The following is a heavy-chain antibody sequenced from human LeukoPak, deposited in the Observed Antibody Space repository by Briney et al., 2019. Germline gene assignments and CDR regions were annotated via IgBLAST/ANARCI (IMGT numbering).Heavy chain of an antibody. V-gene: IGHV5-51*01. Sequence: VKSLKISCKGSGYSFHSYWIAWVRQMPGKGLEWMGSIYPDESNIRYSLSFQGQVTISADKSISTVYLQWSSLQASDTAMYYCARPPSRGYSSSFEYWDQGTLVTVSS. D-gene: IGHD2-2*03. J-gene: IGHJ4*02. CDR2: IYPDESNI. CDR1: GYSFHSYW. CDR3: ARPPSRGYSSSFEY.